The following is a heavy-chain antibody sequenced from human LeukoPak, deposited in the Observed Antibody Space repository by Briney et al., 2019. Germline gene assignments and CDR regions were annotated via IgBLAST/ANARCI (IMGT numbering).Heavy chain of an antibody. D-gene: IGHD6-13*01. CDR2: IYYSGGT. CDR3: ARGSESSSWYQDWFDP. CDR1: GGSISSYY. V-gene: IGHV4-59*01. Sequence: SETLSLTCTVSGGSISSYYWSWLRQPRGKGLEWIGYIYYSGGTNYNPSLKSRVTISVDTSKNQFSLKLSSVTAADTAVYYCARGSESSSWYQDWFDPWGQGTLVTVSS. J-gene: IGHJ5*02.